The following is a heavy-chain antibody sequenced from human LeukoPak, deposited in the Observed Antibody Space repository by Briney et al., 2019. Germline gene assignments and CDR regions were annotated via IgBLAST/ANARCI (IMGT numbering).Heavy chain of an antibody. Sequence: SETLSLTCAVSGGSISSSGYSWRWLRQPPGKGLEWIGYFYHSGTTYYNPSLKSRFTISVDRSMKQFSLKLNSVTAADTAVYYCASYYYDTSNYYHVHYFDYWGQGTLVAVSS. CDR1: GGSISSSGYS. CDR2: FYHSGTT. V-gene: IGHV4-30-2*01. CDR3: ASYYYDTSNYYHVHYFDY. D-gene: IGHD3-22*01. J-gene: IGHJ4*02.